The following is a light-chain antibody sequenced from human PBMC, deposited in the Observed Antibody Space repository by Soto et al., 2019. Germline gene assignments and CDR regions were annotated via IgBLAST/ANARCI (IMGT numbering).Light chain of an antibody. Sequence: EIVMTQSPATLSVSPGERATLSCRASQSVSRSFLAWYQQKPGQAPRLLIYGASSRATGIPERFSGSGSGTDFTLTISRLEPEDFALYYCQQYGSSPLTFGGGTKVDIK. J-gene: IGKJ4*01. V-gene: IGKV3-20*01. CDR2: GAS. CDR1: QSVSRSF. CDR3: QQYGSSPLT.